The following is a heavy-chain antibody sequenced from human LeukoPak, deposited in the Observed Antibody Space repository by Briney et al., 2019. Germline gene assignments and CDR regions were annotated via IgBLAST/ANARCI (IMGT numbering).Heavy chain of an antibody. J-gene: IGHJ3*02. V-gene: IGHV4-61*02. D-gene: IGHD2-2*02. CDR1: GGSISSGSYY. CDR3: ARDSGYCSSTSCYKGDI. Sequence: KTSETLSLTCTVSGGSISSGSYYWSWIRQPAGKGLEWIGRIYTSGSTNYNPSLKSRVTISVDTSKNQFSLKLSSATAADTAVYYCARDSGYCSSTSCYKGDIWGQGTMVTVSS. CDR2: IYTSGST.